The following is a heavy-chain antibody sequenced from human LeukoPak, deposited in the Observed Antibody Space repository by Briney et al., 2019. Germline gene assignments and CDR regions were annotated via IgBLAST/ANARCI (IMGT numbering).Heavy chain of an antibody. Sequence: SETLSLTCAVYGGSFSGYYWNWIRQPPGKGLEWIGEINHSGNTNYNPSLKSRVTMSVDTSKNQFSLRLSSVTAADTAVYYCARHVRFSDWLAPFDIWGQGTMVTVSS. D-gene: IGHD3-9*01. CDR2: INHSGNT. CDR3: ARHVRFSDWLAPFDI. J-gene: IGHJ3*02. V-gene: IGHV4-34*01. CDR1: GGSFSGYY.